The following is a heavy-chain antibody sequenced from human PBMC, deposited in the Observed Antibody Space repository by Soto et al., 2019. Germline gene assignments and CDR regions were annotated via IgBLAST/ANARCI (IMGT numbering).Heavy chain of an antibody. D-gene: IGHD5-12*01. Sequence: EVQLLESGGGLVQPGGSLRLSCAASGFTFSSYAMTWVRQAPGQGLEWVSAISGSGDHTYYADSVKGRFTISRDSSKNTLSLQMDSLRVEDTDVYYCAKGLYGGYAGVPHYWGQGPLVTVSS. CDR3: AKGLYGGYAGVPHY. CDR2: ISGSGDHT. J-gene: IGHJ4*02. V-gene: IGHV3-23*01. CDR1: GFTFSSYA.